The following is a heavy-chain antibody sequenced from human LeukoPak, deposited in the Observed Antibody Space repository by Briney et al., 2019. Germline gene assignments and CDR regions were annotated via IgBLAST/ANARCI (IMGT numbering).Heavy chain of an antibody. V-gene: IGHV3-7*01. CDR2: IKQDGSVK. D-gene: IGHD3-10*01. CDR3: ARDSSGALDY. Sequence: PGGSLRLSCAASGFTFSSYSMNWVRQAPGKGLEWVANIKQDGSVKNSVDSVKGRFTIFRDDAKNSLYLQMNSLRVEDTALYYCARDSSGALDYWGQGTLVAVSS. CDR1: GFTFSSYS. J-gene: IGHJ4*02.